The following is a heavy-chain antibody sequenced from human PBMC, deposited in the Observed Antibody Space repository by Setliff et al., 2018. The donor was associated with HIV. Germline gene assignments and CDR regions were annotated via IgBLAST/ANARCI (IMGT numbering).Heavy chain of an antibody. J-gene: IGHJ4*02. CDR3: ASPASGGSSGQYHY. CDR2: ISYSGNT. D-gene: IGHD6-19*01. CDR1: GDSISSISYY. V-gene: IGHV4-39*01. Sequence: SETLSLTCTVSGDSISSISYYWAWIRQTPGKGLEWIGSISYSGNTYYNPSLKSRVTISVDTSKNQFSLKLSSVTAADTAVYYCASPASGGSSGQYHYWGQGTLVTV.